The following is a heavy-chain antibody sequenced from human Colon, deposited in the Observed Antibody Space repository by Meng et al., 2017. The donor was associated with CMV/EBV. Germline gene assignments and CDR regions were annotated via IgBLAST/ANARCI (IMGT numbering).Heavy chain of an antibody. CDR3: ARRYCSSTTCFDS. D-gene: IGHD2-2*01. V-gene: IGHV5-51*01. Sequence: KVSCKGSGYRFTNYWIGWVRQMPGKGLQWMGIIYPGDSETRYSLSFQGQVTISADKSISTAYLQWSSLQASDTAIYYCARRYCSSTTCFDSWGQGSLVTVSS. J-gene: IGHJ4*02. CDR2: IYPGDSET. CDR1: GYRFTNYW.